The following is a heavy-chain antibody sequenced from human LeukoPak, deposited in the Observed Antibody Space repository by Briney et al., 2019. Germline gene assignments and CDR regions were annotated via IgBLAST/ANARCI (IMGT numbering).Heavy chain of an antibody. CDR2: INHSGST. Sequence: KPSETLSLTCAVYGGSFSGYYWSWIRQPPGKGLEWIGEINHSGSTNYNPSLKSRVTISVDTSKNQFSLKLSSVTAADTAVYYCARGRPAVAVGGHNWFDPWGQGTLVTVSS. V-gene: IGHV4-34*01. D-gene: IGHD2-15*01. CDR1: GGSFSGYY. CDR3: ARGRPAVAVGGHNWFDP. J-gene: IGHJ5*02.